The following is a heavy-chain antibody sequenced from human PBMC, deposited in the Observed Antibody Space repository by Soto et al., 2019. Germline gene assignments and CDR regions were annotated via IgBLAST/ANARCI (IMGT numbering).Heavy chain of an antibody. CDR3: ARDRYNDYRAPDY. D-gene: IGHD4-4*01. J-gene: IGHJ4*02. CDR1: GFTFSSYS. Sequence: GGSLRLSCAASGFTFSSYSMKWVRQAPGKGLEWVSSISSTSTYIYYADSVKGRFTISRDNAKNSLFLQMTSLRADDTAVYYCARDRYNDYRAPDYWGQGTLVTVSS. V-gene: IGHV3-21*01. CDR2: ISSTSTYI.